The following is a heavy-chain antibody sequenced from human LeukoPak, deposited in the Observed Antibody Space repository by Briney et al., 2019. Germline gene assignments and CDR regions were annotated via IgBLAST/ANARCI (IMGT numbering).Heavy chain of an antibody. CDR2: ISGDGAGT. CDR1: GFTFSSYA. CDR3: AKEEYISSWYPSDY. Sequence: PGGSLRLSCAASGFTFSSYAMSWVRQAPGEGLEWVSIISGDGAGTYYADSVKGRFTISRDNSKNTLYLQMNSLRAEDTAVYYCAKEEYISSWYPSDYWGQGTLVTVSP. D-gene: IGHD6-13*01. V-gene: IGHV3-23*01. J-gene: IGHJ4*02.